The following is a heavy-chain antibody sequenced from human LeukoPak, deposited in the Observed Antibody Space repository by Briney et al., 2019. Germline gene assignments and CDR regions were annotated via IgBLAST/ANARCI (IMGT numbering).Heavy chain of an antibody. D-gene: IGHD1-14*01. CDR2: ISGGGSNT. J-gene: IGHJ3*01. CDR1: GFTFSTSA. CDR3: AKHSRGTYARAFDL. V-gene: IGHV3-23*01. Sequence: PGGSLRLSCAASGFTFSTSAMSWVRQAPGEGLEWVSTISGGGSNTYYADSVKGRFTISRDNSRDTFYLQMNSLRGDDTAVYYCAKHSRGTYARAFDLWGHGTLVTVSS.